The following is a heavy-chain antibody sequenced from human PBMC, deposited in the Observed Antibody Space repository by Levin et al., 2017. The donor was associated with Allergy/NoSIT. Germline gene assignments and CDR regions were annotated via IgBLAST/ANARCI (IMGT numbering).Heavy chain of an antibody. D-gene: IGHD1-1*01. J-gene: IGHJ4*02. CDR3: AHSLFSANSYTLFTY. CDR2: IYWDGDR. V-gene: IGHV2-5*02. Sequence: SGPTLVKPTQTLTLTCTFSGFSLSTTGVGVGWIRQPPGKALEWLALIYWDGDRRYSPSLKSRLTITKDTSNSHVVLTMTNMDPVDTATFYCAHSLFSANSYTLFTYWGQGTLVTVSS. CDR1: GFSLSTTGVG.